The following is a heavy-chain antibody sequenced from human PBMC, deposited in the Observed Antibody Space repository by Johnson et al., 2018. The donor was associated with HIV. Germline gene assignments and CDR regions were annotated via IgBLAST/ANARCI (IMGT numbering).Heavy chain of an antibody. J-gene: IGHJ3*02. CDR3: AKGQWLDAFDI. CDR2: ISYDGSNK. Sequence: VQLVESGGGVVQPGRSLRLSCAASGFTFSSYAMHWVRQAPGKGLEWVADISYDGSNKYYADSVKGRFTISRDNSKNTLYLQMNSLRAEDTAVYYCAKGQWLDAFDIWGQGTMVTVSS. CDR1: GFTFSSYA. V-gene: IGHV3-30*04. D-gene: IGHD6-19*01.